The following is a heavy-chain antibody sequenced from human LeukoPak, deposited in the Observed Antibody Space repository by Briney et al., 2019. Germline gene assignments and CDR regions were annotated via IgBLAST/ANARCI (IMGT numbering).Heavy chain of an antibody. CDR2: IYYSGSA. V-gene: IGHV4-31*11. J-gene: IGHJ4*02. CDR1: GGSISSADFY. Sequence: PSETLSLTCAVSGGSISSADFYWSWIRQHPGKGLEWIGFIYYSGSAYYNPSLKSRVSISIDKSKNQFSLTLNSVTAADTAVYYCARGSDFFDYWGQGTLFTVSS. CDR3: ARGSDFFDY.